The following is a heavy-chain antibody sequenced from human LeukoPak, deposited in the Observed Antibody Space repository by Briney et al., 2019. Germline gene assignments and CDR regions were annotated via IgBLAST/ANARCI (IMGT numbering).Heavy chain of an antibody. J-gene: IGHJ2*01. V-gene: IGHV3-74*01. CDR1: GFTFSSYA. CDR2: VKEDGRET. Sequence: PGGSLRLSCAASGFTFSSYAMSWVRQAPGKGLVWVSRVKEDGRETNYADSVKGRFTLSRDNAKNTVYLQMNNLRADDTAVYHCARAKPADFDLWGRGTLVTVSS. CDR3: ARAKPADFDL.